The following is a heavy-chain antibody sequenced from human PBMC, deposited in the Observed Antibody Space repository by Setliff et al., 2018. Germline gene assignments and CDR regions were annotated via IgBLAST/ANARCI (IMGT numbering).Heavy chain of an antibody. CDR1: GYIFTDYY. V-gene: IGHV1-2*06. CDR3: ARLVRYCTRTSCQRTPGAEY. Sequence: ASVQVSCKASGYIFTDYYMHWVRQAPGQELGWMGRINPNSGGTNYAQKFQGRVTMTTDTSTSTAYMEVKSLTSDDTAVYYCARLVRYCTRTSCQRTPGAEYWGQGTLVTVSS. CDR2: INPNSGGT. D-gene: IGHD2-2*01. J-gene: IGHJ4*02.